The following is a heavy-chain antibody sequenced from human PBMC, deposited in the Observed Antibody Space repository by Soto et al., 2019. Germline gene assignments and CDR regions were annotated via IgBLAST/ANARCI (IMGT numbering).Heavy chain of an antibody. Sequence: QVQLVQSGAEVKKPGASVRISCRASGYSFTSTYVHWVRQAPGQGPEWMGIINPAGGTTYYAQKFQGRLTITSDTSTDTVFMDLNDLTSAETAVYFCALKVVTYYDNWGQGTLLTVSS. CDR2: INPAGGTT. CDR3: ALKVVTYYDN. V-gene: IGHV1-46*01. J-gene: IGHJ4*02. CDR1: GYSFTSTY. D-gene: IGHD2-21*02.